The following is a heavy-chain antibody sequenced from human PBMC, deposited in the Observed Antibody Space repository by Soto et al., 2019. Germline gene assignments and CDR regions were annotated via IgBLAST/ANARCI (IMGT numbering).Heavy chain of an antibody. CDR1: GGSISSSNW. V-gene: IGHV4-4*02. D-gene: IGHD1-26*01. CDR3: ARVSGSYYYGMDV. Sequence: QVQLQESGPGLVKPSGTLSLTCAVSGGSISSSNWWSWVRQAPGKGLEWIGEIYHSGSTNYNPSPESRAPXSXDXXQNQFPLKLSTVTAADTAVYYCARVSGSYYYGMDVWGQGTTVTVSS. J-gene: IGHJ6*02. CDR2: IYHSGST.